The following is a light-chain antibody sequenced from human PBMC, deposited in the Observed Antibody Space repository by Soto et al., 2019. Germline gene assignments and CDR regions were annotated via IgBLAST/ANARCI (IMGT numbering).Light chain of an antibody. CDR2: AAS. J-gene: IGKJ1*01. V-gene: IGKV1-33*01. CDR1: QDITNY. Sequence: DIQMTQSPSSLSASVGDRVTITCQASQDITNYLNWYQQIPGKAPKLLIYAASTLETGVPSRFSGNGSGTEFTFIISSLQPDDFATYYCQQYNSYSWTFGQGTKVDI. CDR3: QQYNSYSWT.